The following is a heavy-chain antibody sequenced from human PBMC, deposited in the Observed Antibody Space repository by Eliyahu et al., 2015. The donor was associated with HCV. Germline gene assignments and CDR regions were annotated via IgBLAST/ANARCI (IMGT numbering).Heavy chain of an antibody. CDR1: GFTFSSYA. CDR2: ISGSGGST. J-gene: IGHJ6*02. V-gene: IGHV3-23*01. CDR3: AKDLSSSGYDYYYYYGMDV. Sequence: EVQLLESGGGLVQPGGSLRLSCAASGFTFSSYAMSWVRQAPGKGLEWVSAISGSGGSTYYADSVKGRFTISRDNSKNTLYLQMNSLRAEDTAVYYCAKDLSSSGYDYYYYYGMDVWGQGTTVTVSS. D-gene: IGHD3-22*01.